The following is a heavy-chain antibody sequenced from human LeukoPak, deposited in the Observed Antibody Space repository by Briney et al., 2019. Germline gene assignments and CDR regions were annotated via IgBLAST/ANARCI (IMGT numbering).Heavy chain of an antibody. CDR2: IYYSGST. J-gene: IGHJ6*03. D-gene: IGHD6-13*01. Sequence: SETLSLTCTVSGGSISSSSYYWGWIRQPPGKGLEWIGSIYYSGSTSYNPSLKSRVTISVDTSKNQSSLKLSSVTAADTAVYYCARRGIAAAGHYYYYYMDVWGKGTTVTISS. V-gene: IGHV4-39*01. CDR1: GGSISSSSYY. CDR3: ARRGIAAAGHYYYYYMDV.